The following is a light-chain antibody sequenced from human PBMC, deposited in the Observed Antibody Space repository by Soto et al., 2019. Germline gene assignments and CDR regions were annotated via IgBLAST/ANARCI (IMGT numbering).Light chain of an antibody. CDR1: QSVSSY. V-gene: IGKV3-11*01. J-gene: IGKJ4*01. Sequence: EIVLTQSPATLSLSPGERATLSCRASQSVSSYLAWYQQKPGQAPRLLIYDASNRATGIPARFSGSGSGTDFTLTIISLEPEDFAVYYCQQRSNCPLTFGEGTKVEIK. CDR3: QQRSNCPLT. CDR2: DAS.